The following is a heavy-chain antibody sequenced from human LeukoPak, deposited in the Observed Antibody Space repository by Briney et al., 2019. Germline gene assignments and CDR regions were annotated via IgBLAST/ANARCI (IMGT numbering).Heavy chain of an antibody. V-gene: IGHV3-23*01. CDR1: GITLSSYP. CDR2: LTDSGDET. Sequence: GGSLRLSCSASGITLSSYPLSWVRQAPGKGLEWVSGLTDSGDETYYTDSVKGRFTVSRDNSKNTLYLQMNSLRAEDTAVYYCVRDSGDGDYEPLTHWGQGTLVTVSS. D-gene: IGHD4-17*01. CDR3: VRDSGDGDYEPLTH. J-gene: IGHJ4*02.